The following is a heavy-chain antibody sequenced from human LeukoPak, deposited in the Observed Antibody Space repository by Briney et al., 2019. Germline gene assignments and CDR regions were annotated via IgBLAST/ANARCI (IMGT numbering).Heavy chain of an antibody. CDR2: IYYSGST. J-gene: IGHJ3*02. CDR3: ARHLCYGSGSYCDAFDI. V-gene: IGHV4-39*01. Sequence: SETLSLTCTVSGGSISSSSYYWGWIRQPPGKGLEWIGSIYYSGSTYYNPSLKSRVTISVDTSKNQFSLKLSSVTAADTAVYYCARHLCYGSGSYCDAFDIWGQGTMVTVSS. CDR1: GGSISSSSYY. D-gene: IGHD3-10*01.